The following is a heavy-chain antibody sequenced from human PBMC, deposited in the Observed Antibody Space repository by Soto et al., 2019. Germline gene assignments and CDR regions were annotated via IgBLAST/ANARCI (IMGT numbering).Heavy chain of an antibody. CDR2: ISCSGGST. CDR3: AKDTTVTPDAFDI. CDR1: GFTFSSYA. D-gene: IGHD4-4*01. V-gene: IGHV3-23*01. J-gene: IGHJ3*02. Sequence: EVQLLESGGGLVQPGGSLRLSCAASGFTFSSYAMSWVRQAPGKGLEWVSAISCSGGSTYYADSVKGRFTISRDNSKNNLYLQMNSLRAEDTAVYYCAKDTTVTPDAFDIWGQGTMVTVSS.